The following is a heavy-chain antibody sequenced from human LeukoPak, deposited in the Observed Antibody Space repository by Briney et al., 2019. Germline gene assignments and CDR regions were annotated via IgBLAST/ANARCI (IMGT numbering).Heavy chain of an antibody. V-gene: IGHV3-7*01. D-gene: IGHD2-15*01. J-gene: IGHJ4*02. Sequence: GGSLRLSCVASGFTFSDYWMAWVRQAPGKGPEWVANIKQDGIEKHYVDSVKGRFTISRDNAGNSLYLQMNSLRAEDTAVSYCARDVGGSLDYWGQGTLVTVSS. CDR2: IKQDGIEK. CDR1: GFTFSDYW. CDR3: ARDVGGSLDY.